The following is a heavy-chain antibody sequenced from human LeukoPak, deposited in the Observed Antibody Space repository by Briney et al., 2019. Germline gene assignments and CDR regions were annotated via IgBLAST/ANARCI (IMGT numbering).Heavy chain of an antibody. Sequence: ASVKVSCKASGYTFTSYAMHWVRQAPGQRLEWMGWINAGNGNTKYSQAFQGRVTITRDTSASTAYMELSSLRSEDTAVYYCAREGKGGSYDYVWGSYRSNWFDPWGQGTLVTVSS. CDR2: INAGNGNT. J-gene: IGHJ5*02. CDR3: AREGKGGSYDYVWGSYRSNWFDP. CDR1: GYTFTSYA. V-gene: IGHV1-3*03. D-gene: IGHD3-16*02.